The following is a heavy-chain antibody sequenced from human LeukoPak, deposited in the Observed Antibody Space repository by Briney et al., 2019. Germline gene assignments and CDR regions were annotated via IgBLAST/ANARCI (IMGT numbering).Heavy chain of an antibody. CDR3: AREFYYYGSGSYRYYYYGMDV. Sequence: GASLRLSCAASGFTFSDYYMSWIRQAPGKGLEWVSYISSSGSTIYYADSVKGRFTISRDNAKNSLYLQMNSLRAEDTAVYYCAREFYYYGSGSYRYYYYGMDVWGQGTTVTVSS. CDR2: ISSSGSTI. V-gene: IGHV3-11*01. CDR1: GFTFSDYY. D-gene: IGHD3-10*01. J-gene: IGHJ6*02.